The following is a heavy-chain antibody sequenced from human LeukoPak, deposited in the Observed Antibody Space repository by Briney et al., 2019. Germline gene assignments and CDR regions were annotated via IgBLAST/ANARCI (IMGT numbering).Heavy chain of an antibody. V-gene: IGHV3-48*04. CDR3: AEGSTVTVYWYFDL. CDR2: INNRSSTI. Sequence: GGSLRLSRAASGFTFSSYSMNWVRQAPGKGLEWVSYINNRSSTIYYADSVKGRFTISRDNAKNSLYLQMNSLRAEDTAVYYCAEGSTVTVYWYFDLWGRGTLVTVSS. J-gene: IGHJ2*01. D-gene: IGHD4-17*01. CDR1: GFTFSSYS.